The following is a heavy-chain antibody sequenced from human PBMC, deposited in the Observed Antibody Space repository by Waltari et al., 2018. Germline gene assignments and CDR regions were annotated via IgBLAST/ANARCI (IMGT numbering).Heavy chain of an antibody. Sequence: QVQLVESGGGVVQPGRSLRLSCAASGFTFSSYGMHWVRQAPGKGLEWVAVIWYDGSNKYYADSVKGRFTISRDNSKNTLYLQMNSLRAEDTAMYYCAKEQDSSSWSAEAFDIWGQGTMVTVSS. V-gene: IGHV3-30*18. CDR2: IWYDGSNK. J-gene: IGHJ3*02. CDR1: GFTFSSYG. D-gene: IGHD6-13*01. CDR3: AKEQDSSSWSAEAFDI.